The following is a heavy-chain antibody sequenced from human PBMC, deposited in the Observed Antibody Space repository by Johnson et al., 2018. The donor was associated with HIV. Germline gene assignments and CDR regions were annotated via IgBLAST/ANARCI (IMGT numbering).Heavy chain of an antibody. CDR2: INSDGGST. Sequence: VQLVESGGGVVQPGRSLRLSCAASGFTFSRYAIHWVRQAPGTGLEWVSGINSDGGSTSYADSVKGRFTISRDNAKNTLYLQMNSLRAEDTAVYYCASRGYSGYDSYAFDIWGQGTMVTVSS. CDR1: GFTFSRYA. J-gene: IGHJ3*02. CDR3: ASRGYSGYDSYAFDI. V-gene: IGHV3-74*02. D-gene: IGHD5-12*01.